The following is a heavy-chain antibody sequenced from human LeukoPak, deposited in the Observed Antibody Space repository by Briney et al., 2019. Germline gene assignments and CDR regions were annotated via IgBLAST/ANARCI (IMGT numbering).Heavy chain of an antibody. CDR2: ISSTSAHI. CDR3: TSRYCTTTNCYSFDN. V-gene: IGHV3-21*01. J-gene: IGHJ3*02. D-gene: IGHD2-2*01. Sequence: GGSLRLSCAASGLSFNTYSMNWVRQAPGKGLEWVSSISSTSAHIFYPDSVKGRFSISRDNAKSSLYLQMNSLRVEDTAVYYCTSRYCTTTNCYSFDNWGQGTLATVSS. CDR1: GLSFNTYS.